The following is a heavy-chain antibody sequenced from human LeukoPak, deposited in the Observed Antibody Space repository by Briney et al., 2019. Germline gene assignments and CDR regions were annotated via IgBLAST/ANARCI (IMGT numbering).Heavy chain of an antibody. CDR2: ISRSSGYI. V-gene: IGHV3-21*01. J-gene: IGHJ6*02. CDR1: GFTFSDYT. CDR3: AREWPERVSGMGV. D-gene: IGHD5-12*01. Sequence: GGSLRLSCAASGFTFSDYTMNWVRQAPGKGLEWVSSISRSSGYIYYADSVKGRFTISRDNAKNSLYLQMTSLRAEDTAMFYCAREWPERVSGMGVWGQGTTVTVSS.